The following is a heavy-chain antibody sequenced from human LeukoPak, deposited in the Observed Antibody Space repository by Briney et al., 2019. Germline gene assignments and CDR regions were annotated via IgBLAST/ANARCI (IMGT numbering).Heavy chain of an antibody. CDR1: GGSMSSSNW. V-gene: IGHV4-4*02. D-gene: IGHD3-9*01. J-gene: IGHJ4*02. Sequence: SETXSLTCAVSGGSMSSSNWWSWVRQPPGKGLEWIGEIYHSGSTNYNPSLKSRVTISVDKSKNQFSLKLTSVTAADTAVYYCARPRNDILTGYYSFDYWGQGTLVTVSS. CDR3: ARPRNDILTGYYSFDY. CDR2: IYHSGST.